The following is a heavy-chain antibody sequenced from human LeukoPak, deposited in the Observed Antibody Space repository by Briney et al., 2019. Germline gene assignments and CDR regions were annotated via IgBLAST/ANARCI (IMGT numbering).Heavy chain of an antibody. CDR3: ARDQDCTVSSCPRGDDGFDI. D-gene: IGHD2-8*02. J-gene: IGHJ3*02. V-gene: IGHV3-21*01. Sequence: RLSCAACGFTLHIYSMNWVSQAPGKGLEWVASIRRWRSDIYYTDLVRGRFTISRDNAKNSLYLQMNSLRAEDAAVYYCARDQDCTVSSCPRGDDGFDIWGQGTAVTVSS. CDR2: IRRWRSDI. CDR1: GFTLHIYS.